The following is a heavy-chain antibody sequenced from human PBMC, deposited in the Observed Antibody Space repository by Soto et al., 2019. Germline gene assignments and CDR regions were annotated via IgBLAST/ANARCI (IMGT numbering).Heavy chain of an antibody. Sequence: SVKVSCKASGGTFSSYAISWVRQAPGQGLEWMGGIIPIFGTANYAQKFQGRVTITADESTSTAYMELSSLRSEDTAVYYCARVTSPVTMVRGVIYNWFDPWGQGTLVTVSS. CDR1: GGTFSSYA. CDR2: IIPIFGTA. CDR3: ARVTSPVTMVRGVIYNWFDP. V-gene: IGHV1-69*13. D-gene: IGHD3-10*01. J-gene: IGHJ5*02.